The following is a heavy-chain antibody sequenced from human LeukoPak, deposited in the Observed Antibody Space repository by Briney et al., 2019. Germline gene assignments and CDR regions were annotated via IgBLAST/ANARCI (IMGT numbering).Heavy chain of an antibody. D-gene: IGHD1-26*01. CDR2: INPSGDST. J-gene: IGHJ5*02. V-gene: IGHV1-46*01. CDR3: ARDNSVGDNAWWFDP. CDR1: GYTFTGYY. Sequence: ASVKVSCKASGYTFTGYYMHWVGQAAGQGGEGRGIINPSGDSTSYAQRFQGRVTMTRDMSTSTDYMELSSLRSEDTAVYYCARDNSVGDNAWWFDPWGQGTLVIVSS.